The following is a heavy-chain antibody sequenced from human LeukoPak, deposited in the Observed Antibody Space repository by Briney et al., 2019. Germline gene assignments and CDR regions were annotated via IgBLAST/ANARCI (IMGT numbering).Heavy chain of an antibody. J-gene: IGHJ6*02. CDR2: IYYSGST. CDR3: ARDAIRAGSGV. Sequence: PSETLSLTCTVSGGSISSSSYYWGWIRQPPGKGLEWIGSIYYSGSTYYNPSLKSRVTISVDTSKNQFSLKLSSVTAADTAVYYCARDAIRAGSGVWGQGTTVTVSS. V-gene: IGHV4-39*07. CDR1: GGSISSSSYY. D-gene: IGHD3-10*01.